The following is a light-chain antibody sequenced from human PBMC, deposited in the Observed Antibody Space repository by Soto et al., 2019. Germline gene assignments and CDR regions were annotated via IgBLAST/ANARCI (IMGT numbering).Light chain of an antibody. CDR3: SSYSSSDTLHV. Sequence: QSALTQPPSASGSPGQSVTISCTGTSSDVGGFNYVSWYQQHPGKAPKLMIYEVSNRPSGVPDRFSGSKSGSTASLTISGLQAEDEADYYCSSYSSSDTLHVFGTPTKLTVL. V-gene: IGLV2-8*01. CDR2: EVS. CDR1: SSDVGGFNY. J-gene: IGLJ1*01.